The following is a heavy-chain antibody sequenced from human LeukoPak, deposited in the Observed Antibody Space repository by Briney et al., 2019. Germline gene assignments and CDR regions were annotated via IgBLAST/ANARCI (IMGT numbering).Heavy chain of an antibody. J-gene: IGHJ6*03. CDR1: GYTFTSYD. V-gene: IGHV1-18*01. CDR2: ISAYNGNT. Sequence: ASVKVSCKASGYTFTSYDINWVRQATGQGLEWMGWISAYNGNTNYAQKLQGRVTMTTDTSTSTAYMELRSLRSDDTAVYYCARGTPNYDFWSGYNYYYYYYMDVWGKGTTVTVSS. CDR3: ARGTPNYDFWSGYNYYYYYYMDV. D-gene: IGHD3-3*01.